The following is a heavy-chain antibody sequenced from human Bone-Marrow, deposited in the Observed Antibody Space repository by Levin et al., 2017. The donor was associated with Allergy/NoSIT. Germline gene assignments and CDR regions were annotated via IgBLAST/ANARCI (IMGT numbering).Heavy chain of an antibody. CDR2: VFYSGTT. Sequence: SETLSLTCTVSGDSIINENYYWGWIRQPPGTGLEWIGSVFYSGTTSCNPSLKIRVTISVDTSKNQFSLNLTSVTAADTAIYYCARHDWGVSSAFEIWGQGTMVTVSS. D-gene: IGHD3-16*01. CDR1: GDSIINENYY. CDR3: ARHDWGVSSAFEI. V-gene: IGHV4-39*01. J-gene: IGHJ3*02.